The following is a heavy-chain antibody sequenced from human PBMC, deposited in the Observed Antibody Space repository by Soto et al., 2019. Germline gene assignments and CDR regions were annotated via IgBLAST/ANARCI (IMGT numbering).Heavy chain of an antibody. V-gene: IGHV3-33*01. CDR1: AFTFSIYG. J-gene: IGHJ3*02. CDR2: IWYDGSNK. D-gene: IGHD6-19*01. Sequence: QVQLVESGGGVVQPGRSLRLSCAASAFTFSIYGMHWVRQAPGKGLEWVAVIWYDGSNKYYADSVKGRFTISRDNSKNTVYLQMNSLRAEDTAVYYCARGERGAGALDIGGKGTMVTVSS. CDR3: ARGERGAGALDI.